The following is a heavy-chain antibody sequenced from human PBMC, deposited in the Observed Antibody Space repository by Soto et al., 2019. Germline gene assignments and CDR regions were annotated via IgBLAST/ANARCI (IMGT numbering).Heavy chain of an antibody. CDR1: GGSFSGYY. V-gene: IGHV4-34*01. CDR2: INHSGST. CDR3: ARLIMITFGGVIAYFDY. J-gene: IGHJ4*02. Sequence: TLSLTCAVYGGSFSGYYWSWIRQPPGKGLEWIGEINHSGSTNYNPSLKSRVTISVDTSKNQFSLKLSSVTAADTAVYYCARLIMITFGGVIAYFDYWGQGTLVTVSS. D-gene: IGHD3-16*02.